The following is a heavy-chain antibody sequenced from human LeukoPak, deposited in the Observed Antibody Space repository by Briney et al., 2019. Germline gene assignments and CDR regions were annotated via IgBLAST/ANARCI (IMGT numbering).Heavy chain of an antibody. J-gene: IGHJ4*02. CDR1: GFTFSSYS. CDR3: AGDNNKGYCSGGSCYSEVYFDY. CDR2: ISSSSSTI. V-gene: IGHV3-48*01. Sequence: PGGSLRLSCAASGFTFSSYSMNWVRQAPGKGLEWVSYISSSSSTIYYADSVKGRFTISRDNAKNSLYLQMNSLRAEDTAVYYCAGDNNKGYCSGGSCYSEVYFDYWGQGTLVTVSS. D-gene: IGHD2-15*01.